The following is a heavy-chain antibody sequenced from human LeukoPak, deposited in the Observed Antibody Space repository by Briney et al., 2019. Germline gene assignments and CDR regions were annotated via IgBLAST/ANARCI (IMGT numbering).Heavy chain of an antibody. Sequence: GGSLRLSCAASGFTFSSYWMSWVRQAPGKGLEWVANIKQDGSEKYYVDSVKGRFTISRDNAKNSLYLQMNSLRAEDTAVHYCARDRRVLLWFGELTTYFDYWGQGTLVTVSS. CDR2: IKQDGSEK. D-gene: IGHD3-10*01. CDR1: GFTFSSYW. J-gene: IGHJ4*02. CDR3: ARDRRVLLWFGELTTYFDY. V-gene: IGHV3-7*01.